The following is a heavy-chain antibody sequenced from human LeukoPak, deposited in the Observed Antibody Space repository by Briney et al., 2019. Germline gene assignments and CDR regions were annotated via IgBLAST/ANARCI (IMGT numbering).Heavy chain of an antibody. CDR2: ISWQSNTR. J-gene: IGHJ6*02. V-gene: IGHV3-9*01. Sequence: PGGSLRLSCAASGFFFDDYGMHWVRQVPGKGLEWVSGISWQSNTRKYADSVRGRFIISRDNAKNSLYLQMNSLKLEDTALYYCVKDRDFWSGLDVWGQGTMVTVS. CDR1: GFFFDDYG. D-gene: IGHD3-3*01. CDR3: VKDRDFWSGLDV.